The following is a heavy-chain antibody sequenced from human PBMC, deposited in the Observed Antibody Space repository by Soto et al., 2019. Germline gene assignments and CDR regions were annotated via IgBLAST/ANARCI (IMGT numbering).Heavy chain of an antibody. J-gene: IGHJ4*02. Sequence: GGSLRLSCAASGFTFSSYGMHWVRQAPGKGLEWVAVISYDGSNKYYADSVKGRFTISRDNSKNTLYLQMNSLRAEDTAVYYCAKDRSMGYYGSGEGYYFDYWGQGTLVTVSS. CDR2: ISYDGSNK. D-gene: IGHD3-10*01. V-gene: IGHV3-30*18. CDR3: AKDRSMGYYGSGEGYYFDY. CDR1: GFTFSSYG.